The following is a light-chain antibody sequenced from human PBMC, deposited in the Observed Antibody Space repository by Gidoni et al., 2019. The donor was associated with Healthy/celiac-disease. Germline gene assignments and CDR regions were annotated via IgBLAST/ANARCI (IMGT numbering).Light chain of an antibody. J-gene: IGKJ2*01. CDR3: QQRSNWPLYT. CDR2: DAA. CDR1: QSVSSY. Sequence: VLTQSPATLSLSPGERDTLSCRASQSVSSYLAWYQQKPGQAPRLLLYDAANRATGIPARFSGSGAGTDVTLTISSIEPEDFEVYYCQQRSNWPLYTFGQGTKLEIK. V-gene: IGKV3-11*01.